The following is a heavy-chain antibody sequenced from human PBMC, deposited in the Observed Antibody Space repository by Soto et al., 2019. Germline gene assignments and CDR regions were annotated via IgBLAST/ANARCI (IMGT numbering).Heavy chain of an antibody. Sequence: QVQVVESGGGVVQPGRSLRLSCAASGFTFSDYGMHWVRQAPGKGLEWVAVISYDGSKKYYADSVKGRFTTSRDNSKNPLYLQMNSLRPEDTAVYYCAKVGKGWDYFDYWGQGTLVTVSS. J-gene: IGHJ4*02. CDR3: AKVGKGWDYFDY. CDR1: GFTFSDYG. D-gene: IGHD6-13*01. V-gene: IGHV3-30*18. CDR2: ISYDGSKK.